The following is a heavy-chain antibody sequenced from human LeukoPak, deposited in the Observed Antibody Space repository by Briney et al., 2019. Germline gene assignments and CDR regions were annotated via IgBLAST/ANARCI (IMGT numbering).Heavy chain of an antibody. CDR1: GGSFISGDYY. J-gene: IGHJ4*02. Sequence: SQTLSLTCTVSGGSFISGDYYWSWIRQPPWKCLEGIGYIYYSGSTYYNPSLKSRVTISVDTSKNQFSPKLSSVTAADTAVYYCARAISRESGWYNYWGQGTLVTVSS. CDR2: IYYSGST. V-gene: IGHV4-30-4*08. CDR3: ARAISRESGWYNY. D-gene: IGHD6-19*01.